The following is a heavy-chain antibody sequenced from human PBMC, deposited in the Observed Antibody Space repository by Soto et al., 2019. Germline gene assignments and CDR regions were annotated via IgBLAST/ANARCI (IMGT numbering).Heavy chain of an antibody. D-gene: IGHD2-15*01. J-gene: IGHJ6*02. V-gene: IGHV4-31*03. Sequence: SETLSLTCTVSGGSISGGGYYWSWIRQHPGKGLEWIGYIYYSGSTYYNPSLKSRVTISVDTSKNQFSLKLSSVTAADTAVYYCARDCSGGSCYSGAGYGMDVWGQGTTVTVSS. CDR3: ARDCSGGSCYSGAGYGMDV. CDR1: GGSISGGGYY. CDR2: IYYSGST.